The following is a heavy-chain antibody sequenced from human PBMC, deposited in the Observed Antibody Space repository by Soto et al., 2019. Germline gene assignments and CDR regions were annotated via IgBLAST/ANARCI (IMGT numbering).Heavy chain of an antibody. CDR2: IYWDDDK. J-gene: IGHJ4*02. D-gene: IGHD5-18*01. Sequence: VAWIRQPPGKALEWLALIYWDDDKRYSPSLKDRLAISKDTSSNQVVLTITNIDPGDSATYFCAHGGGYDRLTFDFWGPGSLVT. CDR3: AHGGGYDRLTFDF. V-gene: IGHV2-5*02.